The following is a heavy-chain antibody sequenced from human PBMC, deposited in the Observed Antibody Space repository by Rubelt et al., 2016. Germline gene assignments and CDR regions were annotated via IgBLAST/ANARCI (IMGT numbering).Heavy chain of an antibody. CDR3: ARDVTRYSYGWEQLGFDP. CDR1: GFTFSGYA. D-gene: IGHD5-18*01. J-gene: IGHJ5*02. CDR2: ISGSGGST. V-gene: IGHV3-23*01. Sequence: GGGLVQPGGSLRLSCAASGFTFSGYAMSWVRQAPGKGLEWVSAISGSGGSTYYADSVKGRFTISRDNPKNTLYLQMNSLRAEDTAVYYCARDVTRYSYGWEQLGFDPWGQGTLVAGS.